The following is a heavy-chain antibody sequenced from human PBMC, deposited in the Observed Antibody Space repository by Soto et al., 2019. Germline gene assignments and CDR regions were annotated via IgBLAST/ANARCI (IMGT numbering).Heavy chain of an antibody. J-gene: IGHJ4*02. Sequence: QLQLQESSPGLVKPSETLSLTCTVSGGSISSSSYYWGWIRQPPGKGLEWIGSIYYSGSTYYNPSLKSRVTISVDTSKNQFSLKLSAVTAADTAVYYCARLIQYSGSYYFDYWGQGTLVTVSS. CDR1: GGSISSSSYY. CDR3: ARLIQYSGSYYFDY. CDR2: IYYSGST. D-gene: IGHD1-26*01. V-gene: IGHV4-39*01.